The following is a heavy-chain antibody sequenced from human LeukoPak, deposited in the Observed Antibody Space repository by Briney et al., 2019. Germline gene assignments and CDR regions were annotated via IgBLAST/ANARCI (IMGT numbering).Heavy chain of an antibody. D-gene: IGHD3-22*01. CDR3: ARDPSYYYDSSGYPTAPFDY. Sequence: PGGSLRLSCAASGFTFSSYEMNWVRQAPGKGLEWVSYISSSGSTIYYADSVKGRFTISRDNAKNSLYLQMNSLRAEDTAVYYCARDPSYYYDSSGYPTAPFDYWGQGTLVTVSS. J-gene: IGHJ4*02. CDR2: ISSSGSTI. CDR1: GFTFSSYE. V-gene: IGHV3-48*03.